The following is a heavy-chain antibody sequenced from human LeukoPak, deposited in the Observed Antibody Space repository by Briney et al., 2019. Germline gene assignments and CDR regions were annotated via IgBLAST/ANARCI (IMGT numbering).Heavy chain of an antibody. Sequence: SETLSLTCTVSGGSISSSYWSWIRQPPGKGLEWIGYIYYSGSTNYNPSLKSRVTMSVDTSKNQFSLNLSSVTAADTAVYYCARGPYSSRYDYWGQGTVVTVSS. CDR3: ARGPYSSRYDY. CDR2: IYYSGST. CDR1: GGSISSSY. V-gene: IGHV4-59*01. J-gene: IGHJ4*02. D-gene: IGHD6-13*01.